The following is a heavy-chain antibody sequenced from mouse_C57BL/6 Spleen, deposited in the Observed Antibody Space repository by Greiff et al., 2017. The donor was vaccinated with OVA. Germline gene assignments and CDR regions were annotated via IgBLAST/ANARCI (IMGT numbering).Heavy chain of an antibody. D-gene: IGHD1-1*01. CDR2: IDPETGGT. V-gene: IGHV1-15*01. CDR3: TRSAPITTVVAPRAMDY. J-gene: IGHJ4*01. CDR1: GYTFTDYE. Sequence: VQLQQSGAELVRPGASVTLSCKASGYTFTDYEMHWVKQTPVHGLEWIGAIDPETGGTAYNQKFKGKAILTADKSSSTAYMELRSLTSEDSAVYYCTRSAPITTVVAPRAMDYWGQGTSVSVSS.